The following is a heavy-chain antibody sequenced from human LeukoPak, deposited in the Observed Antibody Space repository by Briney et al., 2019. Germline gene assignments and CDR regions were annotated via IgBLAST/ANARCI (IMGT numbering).Heavy chain of an antibody. CDR3: ATARALTRAGMDV. CDR2: ISSSGIYI. CDR1: GFTYSSYS. Sequence: GGSLRLSCAASGFTYSSYSMNWVRQAPGKGLEWVSSISSSGIYIYDADSVKGRFTISRDNAKNSLYLQMNSLRAEDTAVYYCATARALTRAGMDVWGQGTTVTVSS. V-gene: IGHV3-21*01. J-gene: IGHJ6*01.